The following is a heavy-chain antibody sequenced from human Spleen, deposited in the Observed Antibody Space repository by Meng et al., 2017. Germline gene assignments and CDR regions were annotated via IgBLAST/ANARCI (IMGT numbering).Heavy chain of an antibody. CDR1: GGSISTFY. Sequence: QVRRQGSGPGLVKPSGTLSLTCNVSGGSISTFYWTWIRQPPGKGLEWIGYISYTGSTNYNPSLNRRVTISADTSKNQLSLKLSSVTAADTAVYYCARSNYYDTSGDLWGRGTLVTVSS. D-gene: IGHD3-22*01. J-gene: IGHJ2*01. CDR3: ARSNYYDTSGDL. V-gene: IGHV4-59*01. CDR2: ISYTGST.